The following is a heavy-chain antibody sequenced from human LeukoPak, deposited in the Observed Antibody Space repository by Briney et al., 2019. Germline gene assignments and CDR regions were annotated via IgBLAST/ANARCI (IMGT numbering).Heavy chain of an antibody. CDR1: GGTFSSYA. J-gene: IGHJ6*02. V-gene: IGHV1-69*04. D-gene: IGHD2-15*01. CDR3: AGVAATPYYYYGMDV. Sequence: ASVKVSCKASGGTFSSYAISWVRQAPGQGLEWMGRIIPIFGIANYAQKFQGRVTITADKSTSTAYMELSSLRSEDTAVYYCAGVAATPYYYYGMDVWGQGTLVTVSS. CDR2: IIPIFGIA.